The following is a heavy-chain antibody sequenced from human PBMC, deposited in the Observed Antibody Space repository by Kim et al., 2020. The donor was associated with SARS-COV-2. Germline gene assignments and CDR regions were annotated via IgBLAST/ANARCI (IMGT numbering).Heavy chain of an antibody. Sequence: SRKRRVTISVDTSKNQFSLKLSSVTAADTAVYYCARTPSNWNVPDCWFDPWGQGTLVTVSS. CDR3: ARTPSNWNVPDCWFDP. V-gene: IGHV4-39*01. D-gene: IGHD1-20*01. J-gene: IGHJ5*02.